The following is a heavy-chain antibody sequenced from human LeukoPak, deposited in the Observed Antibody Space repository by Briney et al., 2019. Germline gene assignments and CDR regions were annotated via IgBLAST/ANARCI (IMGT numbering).Heavy chain of an antibody. D-gene: IGHD1-26*01. Sequence: SQTLSLTCAVSGGSISSGGYSWSWIRQPPGKGLEWIGYIYHSGSTYYNPSLKSRVTISVDTSKNQFSLKLSSVTAADTAVYYCAREEYSGSYWASGYYYMDVWGKGTTVTVSS. V-gene: IGHV4-30-2*01. CDR1: GGSISSGGYS. J-gene: IGHJ6*03. CDR3: AREEYSGSYWASGYYYMDV. CDR2: IYHSGST.